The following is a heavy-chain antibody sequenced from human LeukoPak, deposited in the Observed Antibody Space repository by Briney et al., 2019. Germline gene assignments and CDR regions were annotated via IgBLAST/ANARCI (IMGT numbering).Heavy chain of an antibody. Sequence: SETLSLTCTVSGGSISSGSYCWSWIRQPAGKGLEWIGHIHTSGNTNYNPSLKGRVTISVDTSKNQFSLKLSSVTAADTAVYYCARVEYYYYYYMDVWGKGTTVTVSS. CDR2: IHTSGNT. CDR1: GGSISSGSYC. CDR3: ARVEYYYYYYMDV. J-gene: IGHJ6*03. V-gene: IGHV4-61*09.